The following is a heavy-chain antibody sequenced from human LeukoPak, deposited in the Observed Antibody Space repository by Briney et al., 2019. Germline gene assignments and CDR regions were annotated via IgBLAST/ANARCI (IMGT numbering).Heavy chain of an antibody. D-gene: IGHD2-2*01. CDR3: ARDPFCSSTSCYGGNYYYYGMDV. J-gene: IGHJ6*02. CDR2: INPNSGGT. CDR1: GYTFTGYY. V-gene: IGHV1-2*02. Sequence: ASVKVSCKASGYTFTGYYMHWVRQAPGQGLEWMGWINPNSGGTNYAQKFQGRATMTRDTSISTAYMELSRLRSDDTAVYYCARDPFCSSTSCYGGNYYYYGMDVWGQGTTVTVSS.